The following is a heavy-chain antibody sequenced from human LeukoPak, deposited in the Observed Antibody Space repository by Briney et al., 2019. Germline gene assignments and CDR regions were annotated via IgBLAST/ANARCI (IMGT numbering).Heavy chain of an antibody. V-gene: IGHV4-34*01. CDR3: ARGYGSGSYYNPSGDY. CDR1: GGSFSGYY. Sequence: SETLSLTCAVYGGSFSGYYWSWIRQPPGKGLEWIGEINHSGSTNYNPSLKSRVTISVGTSKNQFSLKLSSVTAADTAVYYCARGYGSGSYYNPSGDYWGQGTLVTVSS. J-gene: IGHJ4*02. CDR2: INHSGST. D-gene: IGHD3-10*01.